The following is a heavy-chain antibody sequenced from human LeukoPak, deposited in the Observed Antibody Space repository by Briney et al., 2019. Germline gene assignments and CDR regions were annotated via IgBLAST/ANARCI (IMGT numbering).Heavy chain of an antibody. CDR1: GFTFSSYD. CDR3: ARAGSSGYYYAEYFQH. V-gene: IGHV3-48*03. D-gene: IGHD3-22*01. CDR2: ISSIGSTT. Sequence: GGSLRLSCAASGFTFSSYDMNWVREAPGKGLEWVSYISSIGSTTYYADSVKGRFTISRDNAKNSLYLQLNSLRAEDTAVYYCARAGSSGYYYAEYFQHWGQGTLVTVSS. J-gene: IGHJ1*01.